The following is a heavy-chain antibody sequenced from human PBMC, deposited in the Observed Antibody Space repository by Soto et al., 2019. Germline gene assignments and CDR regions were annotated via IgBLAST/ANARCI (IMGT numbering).Heavy chain of an antibody. V-gene: IGHV4-31*03. CDR2: IYYSGST. Sequence: QVQLQESGPGLVKPSQTLSLTCTVSGGSISSGGYYWSWIRQHPGKGLEWIGYIYYSGSTYYNPFLKTRVTISVDTSKYQFSMILISVTAADTALYYCASGITIFGLVTGISFDPWGQGTLVTVSS. J-gene: IGHJ5*02. D-gene: IGHD3-3*01. CDR1: GGSISSGGYY. CDR3: ASGITIFGLVTGISFDP.